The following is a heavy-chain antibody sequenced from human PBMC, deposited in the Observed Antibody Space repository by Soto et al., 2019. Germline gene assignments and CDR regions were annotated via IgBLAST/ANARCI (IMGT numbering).Heavy chain of an antibody. CDR1: DGSVTGYC. V-gene: IGHV4-59*02. D-gene: IGHD4-4*01. CDR2: IDYNGRA. Sequence: QVQLQESGPGLVKPSENLPLTCSVSDGSVTGYCWSWIRQPPGQGLEWIGCIDYNGRAHYNPSLTSRVTMSLDTSNNHFSLKLSSVTTTDTAVYYCARGPDHSKVGYWGQGTLVTVSS. CDR3: ARGPDHSKVGY. J-gene: IGHJ4*02.